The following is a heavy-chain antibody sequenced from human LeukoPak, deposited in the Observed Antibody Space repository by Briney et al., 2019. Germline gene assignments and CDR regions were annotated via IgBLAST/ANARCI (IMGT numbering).Heavy chain of an antibody. Sequence: GGSLRLSCAASGFTFSSYEMNWVRQAPGKGLEWVSYISSSGSTIYYADSVKGRFTVSRDNSRNTLYLQMNSLRAEDTAVYYCAKTPLNYYDSSGETGFDYWGQGTLVTVSS. V-gene: IGHV3-48*03. D-gene: IGHD3-22*01. CDR1: GFTFSSYE. CDR2: ISSSGSTI. CDR3: AKTPLNYYDSSGETGFDY. J-gene: IGHJ4*02.